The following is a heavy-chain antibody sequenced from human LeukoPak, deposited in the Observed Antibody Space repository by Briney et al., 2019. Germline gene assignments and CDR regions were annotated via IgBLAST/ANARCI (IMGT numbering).Heavy chain of an antibody. J-gene: IGHJ4*02. V-gene: IGHV3-23*01. Sequence: PGGSLRLSCAASGFSFSSYAMSWVRQAPGKGLEWVSAIDESGAGSYYADSVKGRFTISRDNSKNTLYLQMNSLRAEDTAVYYCAKSVSGAVDYWGQGTLVTVSS. D-gene: IGHD5/OR15-5a*01. CDR2: IDESGAGS. CDR1: GFSFSSYA. CDR3: AKSVSGAVDY.